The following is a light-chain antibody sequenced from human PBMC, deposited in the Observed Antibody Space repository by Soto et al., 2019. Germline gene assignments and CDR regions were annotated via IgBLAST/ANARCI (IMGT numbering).Light chain of an antibody. CDR3: QQYGGSPRT. Sequence: EIVLTQSPATLSSFPGDRVTLSCRASQYINTRLAWYQQRRGQAPRLLIHGASNRATGIPDRVSGSGSGPDVTLTISRLEPEDFAVYYCQQYGGSPRTFGQGTKVDIK. CDR1: QYINTR. V-gene: IGKV3-20*01. J-gene: IGKJ1*01. CDR2: GAS.